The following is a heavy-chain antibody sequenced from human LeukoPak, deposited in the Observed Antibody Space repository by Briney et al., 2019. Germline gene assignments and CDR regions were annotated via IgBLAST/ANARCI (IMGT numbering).Heavy chain of an antibody. J-gene: IGHJ4*02. V-gene: IGHV1-18*01. D-gene: IGHD1-26*01. CDR1: GYVFISYG. CDR2: ISGENGET. CDR3: ARTQTTSGSFSFDY. Sequence: ASVKASCKASGYVFISYGISWVRQAPGQGLEWMGWISGENGETNYAQKLQGRVTMTTDTSTTTAYMELRSLRSDDTAVYYCARTQTTSGSFSFDYWGQGTLVTVSS.